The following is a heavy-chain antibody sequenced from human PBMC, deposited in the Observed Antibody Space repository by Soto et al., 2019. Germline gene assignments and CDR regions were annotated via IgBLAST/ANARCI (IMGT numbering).Heavy chain of an antibody. V-gene: IGHV4-59*01. Sequence: PSETLSLTCTVSGGSFSNYYWSWIRQSPGKGLEWIGYTYYSGSTNYNPSLKSRVTISLDTSKNQLSLKLSPVTAADTAVYYCARGAAVAGRVDYWGQGALVTVSS. D-gene: IGHD6-19*01. CDR1: GGSFSNYY. CDR3: ARGAAVAGRVDY. CDR2: TYYSGST. J-gene: IGHJ4*02.